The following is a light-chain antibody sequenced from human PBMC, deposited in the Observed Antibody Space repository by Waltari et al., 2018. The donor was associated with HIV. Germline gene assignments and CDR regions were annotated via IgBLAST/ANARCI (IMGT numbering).Light chain of an antibody. J-gene: IGLJ2*01. CDR2: DVP. CDR1: SSDAGDYKY. Sequence: QSALTQPRSVSGSPGQSVTISCTGTSSDAGDYKYVSWYQNHPGKAPKLIIYDVPERPSGVPDRFSGSKSGNTASLTISGLQAEDEADYFCCSHAGTSSFVIFGGGTKLTVL. V-gene: IGLV2-11*01. CDR3: CSHAGTSSFVI.